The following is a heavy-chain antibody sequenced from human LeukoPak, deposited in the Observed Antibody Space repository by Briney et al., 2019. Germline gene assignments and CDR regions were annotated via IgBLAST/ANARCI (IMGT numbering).Heavy chain of an antibody. J-gene: IGHJ4*02. CDR1: GGSISSGSYY. CDR2: IYTSGST. CDR3: ARGVGGYYLDY. Sequence: SQTLSLTCTVSGGSISSGSYYWSWIRQPAGKGLEWIGRIYTSGSTNYNPSLKSRVTISVDTSKNQFSLKLSSVTAADTAVYYCARGVGGYYLDYWGQGTLVTVSS. D-gene: IGHD3-22*01. V-gene: IGHV4-61*02.